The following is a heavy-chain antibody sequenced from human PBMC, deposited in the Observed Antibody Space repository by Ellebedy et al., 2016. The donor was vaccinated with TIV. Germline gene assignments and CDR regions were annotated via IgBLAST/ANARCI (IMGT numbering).Heavy chain of an antibody. V-gene: IGHV3-7*01. D-gene: IGHD6-13*01. CDR2: INQAGSEE. J-gene: IGHJ4*02. Sequence: GGSLRLXXVAPGFTFSNYWMSWVRQAPGKGLEWVANINQAGSEEYYVDSVKGRFTISRDNGKNSLFLQMNSLRAEDTALYYCARSPATGTVDYWGQGTLVTVSS. CDR1: GFTFSNYW. CDR3: ARSPATGTVDY.